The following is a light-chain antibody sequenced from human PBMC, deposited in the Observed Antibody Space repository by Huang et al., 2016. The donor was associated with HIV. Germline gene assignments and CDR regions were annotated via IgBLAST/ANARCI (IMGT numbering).Light chain of an antibody. J-gene: IGKJ1*01. V-gene: IGKV1-5*01. CDR1: QSIDSY. CDR3: QQYHSYPGT. CDR2: DAS. Sequence: MTQSPSTLSASVGDRVTITCRASQSIDSYLAWYQQKPGKAPKLLIYDASSLDNGVPSRFSGSGSGTEFTLTISSLQPDNFATYYCQQYHSYPGTFGQGTKVEIK.